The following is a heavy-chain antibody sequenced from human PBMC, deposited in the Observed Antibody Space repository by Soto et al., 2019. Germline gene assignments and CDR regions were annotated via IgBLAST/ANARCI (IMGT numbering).Heavy chain of an antibody. Sequence: EVQLVESGGGLVQPGRSLRLSCAASGFTFDDYAMHWVRQAPGKGLEWVSGISWNSGSIGYADSVKGRFTISRDTAKNSLYLQMNSLRAEDTALYYCAKDGDILTGPFDYWGQGTLVTVSS. V-gene: IGHV3-9*01. CDR1: GFTFDDYA. J-gene: IGHJ4*02. D-gene: IGHD3-9*01. CDR2: ISWNSGSI. CDR3: AKDGDILTGPFDY.